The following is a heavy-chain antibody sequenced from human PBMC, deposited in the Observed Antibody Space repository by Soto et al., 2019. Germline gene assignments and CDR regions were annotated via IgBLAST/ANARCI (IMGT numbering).Heavy chain of an antibody. J-gene: IGHJ6*02. V-gene: IGHV3-48*03. CDR2: ISSSGSTI. CDR1: GFTFSSYE. Sequence: PGGSLRLSCAASGFTFSSYEMNWVRQAPGKGLEWVSYISSSGSTIYYADSVKGRFTISRDNAKNSLYLQMNSLRAEDTAVYYCARDKAVPAAMSPLNYYYYGMDVWGQGTTVTVSS. D-gene: IGHD2-2*01. CDR3: ARDKAVPAAMSPLNYYYYGMDV.